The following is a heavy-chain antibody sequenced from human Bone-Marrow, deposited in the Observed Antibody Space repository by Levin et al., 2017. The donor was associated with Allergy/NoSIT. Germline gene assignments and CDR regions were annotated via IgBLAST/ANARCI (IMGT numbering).Heavy chain of an antibody. J-gene: IGHJ4*02. Sequence: KLGESLKISCKTSGYYFTNYWIGWVRQMPGKGLEWIGVTHPGTSETRHGPSFQGHVTISVDKSVSTAYLQWSSLEASDTAIYYCARHGDGSGWDTGDYWGQGTLVTVSS. V-gene: IGHV5-51*01. CDR3: ARHGDGSGWDTGDY. CDR2: THPGTSET. CDR1: GYYFTNYW. D-gene: IGHD6-19*01.